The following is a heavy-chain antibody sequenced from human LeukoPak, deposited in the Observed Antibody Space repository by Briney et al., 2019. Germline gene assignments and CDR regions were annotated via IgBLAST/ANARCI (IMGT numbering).Heavy chain of an antibody. CDR3: AYYYDTENWFDP. CDR1: GYTFTSYG. D-gene: IGHD3-22*01. Sequence: ASVKVSCKASGYTFTSYGISWVRQAPGQGLEWMGWISAYNGNTNYAQKLQGRVTMTTDTSTSTAYMELSSLRSEDTAVYYCAYYYDTENWFDPWGQGTLVTVSS. J-gene: IGHJ5*02. CDR2: ISAYNGNT. V-gene: IGHV1-18*01.